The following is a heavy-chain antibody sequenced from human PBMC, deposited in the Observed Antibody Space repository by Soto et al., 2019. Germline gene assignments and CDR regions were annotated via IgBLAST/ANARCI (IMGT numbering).Heavy chain of an antibody. V-gene: IGHV3-7*04. CDR1: GFTFSAFW. D-gene: IGHD2-21*01. CDR3: ARDLSPPGEFFCDAFDV. J-gene: IGHJ3*01. CDR2: IKRDGTVT. Sequence: EVQLVESGGGLVQPGESLRLSCAASGFTFSAFWMTWLRQAPGKGLEWVANIKRDGTVTHYGDSVEGRCTLSRDNAQNSSYLQLNSLRPEDTAMYYCARDLSPPGEFFCDAFDVWGEGTVVTVSS.